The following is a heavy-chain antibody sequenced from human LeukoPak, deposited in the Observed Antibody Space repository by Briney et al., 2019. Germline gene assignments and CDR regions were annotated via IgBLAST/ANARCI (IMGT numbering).Heavy chain of an antibody. D-gene: IGHD3-10*01. J-gene: IGHJ4*02. CDR3: ARGFEDFDY. Sequence: GGSLRLSCAASGFTFSSYSMNWVRQAPGKGLEWISFVSISGGTIYYADSVKGRFTISRDNAKNPLYLQMNSLRAEDTAVYYCARGFEDFDYWGQGTLVTVSS. CDR1: GFTFSSYS. CDR2: VSISGGTI. V-gene: IGHV3-48*01.